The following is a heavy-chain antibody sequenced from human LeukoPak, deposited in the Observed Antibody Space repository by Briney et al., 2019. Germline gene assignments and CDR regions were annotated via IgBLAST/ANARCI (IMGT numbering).Heavy chain of an antibody. CDR1: GGSISSYY. Sequence: SETLSLTCTVSGGSISSYYWSWIRQPPGKGLEWIGYIYYSGSTNYNPSLKSRVTISVDTSKNRFSLKLSSVTAADTAVYYCARELDDAFDIWGQGTMVTVSS. CDR2: IYYSGST. J-gene: IGHJ3*02. V-gene: IGHV4-59*01. D-gene: IGHD1-1*01. CDR3: ARELDDAFDI.